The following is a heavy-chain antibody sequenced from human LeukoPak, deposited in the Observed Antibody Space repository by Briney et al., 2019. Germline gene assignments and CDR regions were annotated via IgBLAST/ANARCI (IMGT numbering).Heavy chain of an antibody. D-gene: IGHD1-14*01. CDR2: IYYSGST. J-gene: IGHJ4*02. CDR3: ARGRGGNHLDY. Sequence: SETLSLTCTVSGGSISSYYWSWIRQPPGKGLEWIGYIYYSGSTNYNPSLKSRVTISVDTSKNQFSLKLSSVTAADTAVYYCARGRGGNHLDYWGQGTLVSVSS. CDR1: GGSISSYY. V-gene: IGHV4-59*01.